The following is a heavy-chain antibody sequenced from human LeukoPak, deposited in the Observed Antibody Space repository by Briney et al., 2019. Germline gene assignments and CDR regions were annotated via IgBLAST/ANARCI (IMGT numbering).Heavy chain of an antibody. CDR1: GFTFSTHA. CDR3: AKDGYYSSANHFARLHFDL. V-gene: IGHV3-23*01. Sequence: GGSLRLSCEASGFTFSTHAMNWLRQTPGKGLEWLSVISGDVQTTTYASSVKGRFTISRDNSKNTLYLEMNSLRVEDTAIYYCAKDGYYSSANHFARLHFDLWGRGTRVTVSS. J-gene: IGHJ2*01. CDR2: ISGDVQTT. D-gene: IGHD3-3*01.